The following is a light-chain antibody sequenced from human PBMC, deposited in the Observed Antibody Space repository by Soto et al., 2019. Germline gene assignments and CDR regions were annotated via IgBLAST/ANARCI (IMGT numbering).Light chain of an antibody. V-gene: IGKV1-12*01. CDR3: QQSWT. Sequence: DIQMTQSPASVSASLGDRVTITCRASEDISRWLAWYQQKPGKAPSLLIYAASSLQSGVPLRFSGSGSGTEFTLTISSLQPDDFATYYCQQSWTFGQGTKV. J-gene: IGKJ1*01. CDR1: EDISRW. CDR2: AAS.